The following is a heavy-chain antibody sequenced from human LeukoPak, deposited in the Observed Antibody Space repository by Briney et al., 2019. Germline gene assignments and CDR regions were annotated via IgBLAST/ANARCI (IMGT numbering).Heavy chain of an antibody. CDR3: ATTGIAFRWFDP. CDR2: IYYSGST. Sequence: SETLSLTCTVSVGSISSSSYYWGWIRQPPGKGLEWIGSIYYSGSTYYNPSLKSRVTISVDTSKNQFSLKLSSVTAADTAVYYCATTGIAFRWFDPWGQGTLVTVSS. J-gene: IGHJ5*02. V-gene: IGHV4-39*01. D-gene: IGHD2-15*01. CDR1: VGSISSSSYY.